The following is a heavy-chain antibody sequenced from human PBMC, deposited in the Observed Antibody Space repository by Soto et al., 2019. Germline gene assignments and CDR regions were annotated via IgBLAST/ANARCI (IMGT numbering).Heavy chain of an antibody. Sequence: PSETLSLTCTVSGGSISGYYWSWIRQPPGKGLEWIGYIYYSGSTNYNPSLKSRVTISVDTSKNQFSLKLSSVTAADTAVYYCARRLTHYFDYWGQGTLVTVSS. J-gene: IGHJ4*02. CDR3: ARRLTHYFDY. CDR1: GGSISGYY. CDR2: IYYSGST. D-gene: IGHD2-15*01. V-gene: IGHV4-59*08.